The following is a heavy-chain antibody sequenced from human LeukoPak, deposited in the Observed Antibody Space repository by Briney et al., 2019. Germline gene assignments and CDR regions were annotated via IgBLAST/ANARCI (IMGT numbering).Heavy chain of an antibody. V-gene: IGHV4-59*12. J-gene: IGHJ4*02. CDR2: IYYSGST. D-gene: IGHD3-10*01. CDR3: ARGLLVRGVHNY. CDR1: GGSISSYY. Sequence: SETLSLTCTVSGGSISSYYWSWIRQPPGKGLEWIGYIYYSGSTNYNPSLKSRVTISVDTSKNQFSLKLSSVTAADTAVYYCARGLLVRGVHNYWGQGTLVTVSS.